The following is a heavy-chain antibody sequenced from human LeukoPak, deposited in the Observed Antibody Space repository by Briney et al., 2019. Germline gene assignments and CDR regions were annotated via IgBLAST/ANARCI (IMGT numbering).Heavy chain of an antibody. D-gene: IGHD3-3*01. V-gene: IGHV3-23*01. CDR2: ISGSVGST. CDR3: AKLFYLWRDAADY. Sequence: PGGSLRLSCAASGFTFSSYAMSWVRQAPGKGLEWVSAISGSVGSTYYADSVKGRFTISRDNSKNTLYLQMNSLRAEDTAVYYCAKLFYLWRDAADYWGQGTLVTVSS. CDR1: GFTFSSYA. J-gene: IGHJ4*02.